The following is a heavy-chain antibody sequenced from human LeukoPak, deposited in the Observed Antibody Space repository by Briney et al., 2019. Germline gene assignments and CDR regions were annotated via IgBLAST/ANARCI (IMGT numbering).Heavy chain of an antibody. J-gene: IGHJ4*02. V-gene: IGHV1-2*02. Sequence: ASVKVSCKASGYTFTGYYMHWVRQAPGQGLEWMGWINPNSGGTNYAQKFQGRVTMTRDTSISTAYMELSRLRSDDTAVYYCARAMYYYGSGSYPAAIYWGQGTLVTVSS. CDR2: INPNSGGT. CDR1: GYTFTGYY. D-gene: IGHD3-10*01. CDR3: ARAMYYYGSGSYPAAIY.